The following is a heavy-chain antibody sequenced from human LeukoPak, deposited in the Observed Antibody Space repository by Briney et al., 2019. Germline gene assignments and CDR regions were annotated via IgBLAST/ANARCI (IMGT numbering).Heavy chain of an antibody. J-gene: IGHJ6*03. CDR1: GYTFTSYY. D-gene: IGHD2-2*02. V-gene: IGHV1-46*01. Sequence: GASVKVSCKASGYTFTSYYIHWVRQAPGEGLEWMGIINPSGGSTSYVQKFQGRVTVTRDMSTSTVYMELSSLRSEDTAVYYCARVAAEVVGVPGAIGFGWLRRDYYYMGVWGKGTTVTVSS. CDR2: INPSGGST. CDR3: ARVAAEVVGVPGAIGFGWLRRDYYYMGV.